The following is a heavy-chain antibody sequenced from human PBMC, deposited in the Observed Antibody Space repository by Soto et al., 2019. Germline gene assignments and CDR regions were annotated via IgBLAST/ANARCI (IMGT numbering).Heavy chain of an antibody. CDR2: IYYSGST. CDR3: ARLRVTGSTYYDFWSGYYTGSYYYYGMDV. V-gene: IGHV4-39*01. CDR1: GGSISSSSYY. J-gene: IGHJ6*02. Sequence: SETLSLTCTVSGGSISSSSYYWGWIRQPPGKGLEWIGSIYYSGSTYYNPSLKSRVTISVDTSKNQFSLKLSSVTAADTAVYYCARLRVTGSTYYDFWSGYYTGSYYYYGMDVWGQGTTVTVSS. D-gene: IGHD3-3*01.